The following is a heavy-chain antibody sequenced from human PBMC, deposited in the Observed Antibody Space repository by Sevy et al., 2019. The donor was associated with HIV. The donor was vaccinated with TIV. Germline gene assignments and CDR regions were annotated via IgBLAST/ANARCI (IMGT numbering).Heavy chain of an antibody. D-gene: IGHD6-13*01. V-gene: IGHV4-38-2*01. CDR1: GYSISSGYY. J-gene: IGHJ5*02. CDR2: IYHSGST. Sequence: SETLSLTCAVSGYSISSGYYWGWIRQPPGKGLEWIGSIYHSGSTYYNPSLKSRVTISVDTSKNQFSLKLSSVTAADTAVYYCACQSSSWQEWFDPWGQGTQVTVSS. CDR3: ACQSSSWQEWFDP.